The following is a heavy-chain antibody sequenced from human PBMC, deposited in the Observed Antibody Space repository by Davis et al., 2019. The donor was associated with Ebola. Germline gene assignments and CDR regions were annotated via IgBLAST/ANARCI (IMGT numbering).Heavy chain of an antibody. J-gene: IGHJ5*02. V-gene: IGHV4-4*07. CDR1: GGSISSYY. CDR3: ARGHPVYCSSTSCPERWFDP. D-gene: IGHD2-2*01. Sequence: PSETLSLTCTVSGGSISSYYWSWIRQPAGTGLEWSGRIYTSGSTNYNPSLKSRVTMSVDTSKNQFSLKLSSVTAADTAVYYCARGHPVYCSSTSCPERWFDPWGQGTLVTVSS. CDR2: IYTSGST.